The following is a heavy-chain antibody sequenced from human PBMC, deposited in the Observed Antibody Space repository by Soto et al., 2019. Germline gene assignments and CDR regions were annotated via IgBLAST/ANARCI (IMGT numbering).Heavy chain of an antibody. CDR2: INHSGST. V-gene: IGHV4-34*01. CDR3: ARRRITMVRGVINHFDY. D-gene: IGHD3-10*01. CDR1: GGSFSGYY. Sequence: SETLSLTCAVYGGSFSGYYWSWIRQPPGKGLEWIGEINHSGSTNYNPSLKSRVTISVDTSKNQFSLKLSSVTAADTAVYYCARRRITMVRGVINHFDYWGQGTMVTVS. J-gene: IGHJ4*02.